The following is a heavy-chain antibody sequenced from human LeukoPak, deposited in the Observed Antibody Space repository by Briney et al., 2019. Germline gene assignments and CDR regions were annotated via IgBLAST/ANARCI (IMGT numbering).Heavy chain of an antibody. CDR1: SSKW. CDR2: IKQDGSEK. Sequence: SSKWWSWVRQAPGKGLEWVANIKQDGSEKYYVDSVKGRFTISRDNAKNSLYLQMNSLRAEDTAVYYCAREPTYYYDSSGAWGQGTLVTVSS. D-gene: IGHD3-22*01. J-gene: IGHJ5*02. CDR3: AREPTYYYDSSGA. V-gene: IGHV3-7*03.